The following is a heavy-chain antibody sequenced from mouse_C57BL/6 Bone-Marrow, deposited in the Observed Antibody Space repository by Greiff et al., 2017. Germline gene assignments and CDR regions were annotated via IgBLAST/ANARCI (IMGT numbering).Heavy chain of an antibody. CDR1: GYAFTNYL. Sequence: VQVVESGAELVRPGTSVKVSCKASGYAFTNYLIEWVKQRPGQGLEWIGVIYPGSGGTNYNEKFKGKATLTADKSSSTAYMQLSSLTSEDSAVYFCALIYYSNYEGWGQGTTLTVSS. V-gene: IGHV1-54*01. CDR3: ALIYYSNYEG. CDR2: IYPGSGGT. D-gene: IGHD2-5*01. J-gene: IGHJ2*01.